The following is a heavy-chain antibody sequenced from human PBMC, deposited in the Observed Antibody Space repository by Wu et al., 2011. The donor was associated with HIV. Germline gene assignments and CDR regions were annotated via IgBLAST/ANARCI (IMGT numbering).Heavy chain of an antibody. CDR2: IIPVFGTT. Sequence: QDQLVQSGAEVKKPGSSVKVSCKAPGGTFSNYAISWVRQAPGQGLGWMGGIIPVFGTTNYAQKFHGRVTITTDESMSTAYMELSSLRSEDTAIYYCATGDKAGRVVATTTPPSVYWGQGTLVTVSS. V-gene: IGHV1-69*05. J-gene: IGHJ4*02. CDR1: GGTFSNYA. D-gene: IGHD2-15*01. CDR3: ATGDKAGRVVATTTPPSVY.